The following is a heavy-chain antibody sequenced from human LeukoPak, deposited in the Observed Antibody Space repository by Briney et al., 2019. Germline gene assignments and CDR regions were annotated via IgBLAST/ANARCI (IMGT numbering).Heavy chain of an antibody. CDR1: GDSVSRSDSY. CDR2: IYYSGRT. J-gene: IGHJ1*01. CDR3: ARRRYYDGSGYLE. D-gene: IGHD3-22*01. V-gene: IGHV4-39*01. Sequence: SETLSLTCSVSGDSVSRSDSYWDWIRQPPGKGLEWIGTIYYSGRTYYSPSLKSRVTMSVDPSNNQFSLNLRSVTAADTVLYYCARRRYYDGSGYLEWGQGTLLSVSS.